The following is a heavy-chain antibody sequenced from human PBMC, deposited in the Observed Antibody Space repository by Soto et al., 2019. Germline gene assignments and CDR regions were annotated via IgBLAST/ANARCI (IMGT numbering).Heavy chain of an antibody. Sequence: TSETLSLTCTVSGGSISSSSYYWGWIRQPPGKGLEWIGSIYYSGSTYYNPSLKSRVTISVDTSKNQFSLKLSSVTAADTAVYYCARNLGYCSSTSCYLTSIDYWGQGTLVTVSS. J-gene: IGHJ4*02. D-gene: IGHD2-2*01. V-gene: IGHV4-39*01. CDR2: IYYSGST. CDR3: ARNLGYCSSTSCYLTSIDY. CDR1: GGSISSSSYY.